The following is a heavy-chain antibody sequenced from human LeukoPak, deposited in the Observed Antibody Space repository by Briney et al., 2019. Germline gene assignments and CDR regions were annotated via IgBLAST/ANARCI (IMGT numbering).Heavy chain of an antibody. CDR2: IYYSGST. Sequence: TSETLSLTCTVSGGSISSSSYYWGWIRQPPGKGLEWIGSIYYSGSTYYNPSLKSRVTISVDTSKNQFSLKLSSVTAADTAVYYCARGAKIAAAGTGGYFQHWGQGTLVTVSS. CDR1: GGSISSSSYY. V-gene: IGHV4-39*07. D-gene: IGHD6-13*01. CDR3: ARGAKIAAAGTGGYFQH. J-gene: IGHJ1*01.